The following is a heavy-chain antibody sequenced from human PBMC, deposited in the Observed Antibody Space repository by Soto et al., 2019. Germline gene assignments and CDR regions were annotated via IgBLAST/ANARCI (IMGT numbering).Heavy chain of an antibody. D-gene: IGHD1-20*01. CDR1: GFTFGGYW. J-gene: IGHJ3*02. V-gene: IGHV3-7*03. Sequence: GGSLRLSCAASGFTFGGYWMTWVRQAPGKGLEWVANIKQDGSEKYYVDSVKGRFTISRDNAKNSLYLQMNSLRAEDTAVYYCTKNNYWAFDIWGQGTMVTVSS. CDR3: TKNNYWAFDI. CDR2: IKQDGSEK.